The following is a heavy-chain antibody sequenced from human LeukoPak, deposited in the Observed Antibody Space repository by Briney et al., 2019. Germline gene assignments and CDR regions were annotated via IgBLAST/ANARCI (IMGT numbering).Heavy chain of an antibody. CDR1: GGSISGYY. CDR2: TSYSGST. CDR3: ARGSDSHAWRLGS. Sequence: PETLSLTCTVSGGSISGYYWSWIRQPPGKGPEWIGYTSYSGSTAYNPSLKSRVTISVDTSKSQFSPKLSSVTAADTAVYYCARGSDSHAWRLGSWGQGTLVTVSS. V-gene: IGHV4-59*01. D-gene: IGHD3-16*01. J-gene: IGHJ4*02.